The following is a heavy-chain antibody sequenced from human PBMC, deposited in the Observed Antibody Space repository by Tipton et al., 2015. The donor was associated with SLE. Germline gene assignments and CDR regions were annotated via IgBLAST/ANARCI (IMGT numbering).Heavy chain of an antibody. Sequence: LRLSCTVSGGSISSHYWSWIRQPPGKGLEWIGYIYYSGSTNYNPSLKSRVTISVDTSKNQFSLKLSSVTAADTAVYYCARGILQGFDYWGQGTLVTVSS. CDR1: GGSISSHY. CDR2: IYYSGST. J-gene: IGHJ4*02. V-gene: IGHV4-59*11. CDR3: ARGILQGFDY.